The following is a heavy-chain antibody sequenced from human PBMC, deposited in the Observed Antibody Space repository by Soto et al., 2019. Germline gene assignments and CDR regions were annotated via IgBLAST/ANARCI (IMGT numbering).Heavy chain of an antibody. D-gene: IGHD3-22*01. CDR2: IIPVFQTA. J-gene: IGHJ4*02. V-gene: IGHV1-69*01. CDR3: ARGGSGYTWFNEF. CDR1: GGLFSSYP. Sequence: QEQLVQSGAEVKKPGSSVKVSCKASGGLFSSYPISWVRQDPGQGLEWMGGIIPVFQTAYYTQRFQGRVTITADESTNTAYMELSSLRSDDTAIYYCARGGSGYTWFNEFWGQGTLVTVSS.